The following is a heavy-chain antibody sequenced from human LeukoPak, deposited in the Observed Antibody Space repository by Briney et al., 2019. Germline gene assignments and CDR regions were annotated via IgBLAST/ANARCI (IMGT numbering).Heavy chain of an antibody. CDR2: IYDSGGT. V-gene: IGHV4-30-4*01. J-gene: IGHJ6*02. CDR3: ARHPYDFWSGYYPWRYYYYGMDV. D-gene: IGHD3-3*01. Sequence: SQTLSLTCTVSGGSISSGDYYWTWLRQSPGKGLEWIGYIYDSGGTHYNPSFQSRVIISVDTSKSQFSLKLSSVTAADTAVYYCARHPYDFWSGYYPWRYYYYGMDVWGQGTTVTVSS. CDR1: GGSISSGDYY.